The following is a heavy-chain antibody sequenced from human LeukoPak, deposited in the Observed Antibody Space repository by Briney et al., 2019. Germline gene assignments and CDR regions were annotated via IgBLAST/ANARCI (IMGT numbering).Heavy chain of an antibody. J-gene: IGHJ4*02. CDR1: GFTFSSYA. D-gene: IGHD6-19*01. Sequence: GGSLRLSCAASGFTFSSYAMSWVRQAPGKGLEWVSVISGSGATTSYADSVKGRFTISRDNSKNTLYMQMNSLRAEDTAVYYCARPPLAVAGTRYFDYWGQGTLVTVSS. V-gene: IGHV3-23*01. CDR2: ISGSGATT. CDR3: ARPPLAVAGTRYFDY.